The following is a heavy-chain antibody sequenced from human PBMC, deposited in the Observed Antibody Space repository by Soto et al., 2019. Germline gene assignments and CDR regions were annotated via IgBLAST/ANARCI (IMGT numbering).Heavy chain of an antibody. V-gene: IGHV3-48*01. CDR1: GFTFSSYS. Sequence: PGGSLRLSCASSGFTFSSYSMNWVRQAPGKGLEWVSYISSSSSTIYYADSVKGRFTISRDNAKNSLYLQMNSLRAEDTAVYYCARSYNSAWYLYDYWGQGTLVTVSS. J-gene: IGHJ4*02. CDR3: ARSYNSAWYLYDY. D-gene: IGHD6-19*01. CDR2: ISSSSSTI.